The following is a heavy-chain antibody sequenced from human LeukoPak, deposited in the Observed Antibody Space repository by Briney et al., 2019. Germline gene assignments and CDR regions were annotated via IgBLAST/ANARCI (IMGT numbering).Heavy chain of an antibody. CDR1: SFAFSTYT. CDR2: ISSSSSHI. J-gene: IGHJ4*02. Sequence: GGSLRLSCAASSFAFSTYTMHWVRQAPGKGLEWVSSISSSSSHIFYADSVKGRFTISRDNAKNSLYLQMNSLRAEDTAVYYCARALGHWGQGTLVTVSS. CDR3: ARALGH. V-gene: IGHV3-21*04.